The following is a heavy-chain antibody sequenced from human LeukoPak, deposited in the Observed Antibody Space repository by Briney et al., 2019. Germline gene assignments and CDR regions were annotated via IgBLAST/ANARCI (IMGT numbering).Heavy chain of an antibody. CDR2: ISGSGGST. CDR1: GFTFDSYA. V-gene: IGHV3-23*01. D-gene: IGHD3-22*01. J-gene: IGHJ4*02. CDR3: AKARADGSGYSD. Sequence: GGSLRLSCAASGFTFDSYAMSWVRQAPGKGLEWVSGISGSGGSTYYADSVKGRFTISRDNSRNTLYLQMNSLRAEDTAVYYCAKARADGSGYSDWGQGTLVTVSS.